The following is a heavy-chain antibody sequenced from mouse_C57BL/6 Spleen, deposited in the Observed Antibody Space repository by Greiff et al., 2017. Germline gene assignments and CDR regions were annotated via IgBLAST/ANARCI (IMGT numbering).Heavy chain of an antibody. CDR1: GFTFSSYA. J-gene: IGHJ4*01. V-gene: IGHV5-4*01. D-gene: IGHD3-3*01. Sequence: EVQLQESGGGLVKPGGSLKLSCAASGFTFSSYAMSWVRQTPEKRLEWVATISDGGSYTYYPDNVKGRFTISRDNAKNNLYLQMSHLKSEDTAMYYCAREGRDYAMDYWGQGTSVTVSS. CDR3: AREGRDYAMDY. CDR2: ISDGGSYT.